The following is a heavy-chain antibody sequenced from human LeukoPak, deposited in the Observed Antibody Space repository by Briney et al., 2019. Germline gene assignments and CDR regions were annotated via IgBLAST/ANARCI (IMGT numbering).Heavy chain of an antibody. CDR3: ARVKARGYLDY. CDR2: IYGGGAT. J-gene: IGHJ4*02. Sequence: PGGSLRLSCAASDFSVSADYMSWVRQAPGKGLEWVSLIYGGGATKYTDSLKGRFTISRDNAKNSLYLQMNSLRAEDTAVYYCARVKARGYLDYWGQGTLVTVSS. CDR1: DFSVSADY. V-gene: IGHV3-69-1*02. D-gene: IGHD6-6*01.